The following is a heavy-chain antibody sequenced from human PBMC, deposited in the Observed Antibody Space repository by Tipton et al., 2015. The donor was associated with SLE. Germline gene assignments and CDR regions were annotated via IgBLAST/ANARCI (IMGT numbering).Heavy chain of an antibody. Sequence: QLVQSGAEVKKPGASVKVSCTASGYTFTTYFITWVRQAPGQGLEWMGWISAYNGNRKYAKKVQGRVTMTTDTSTSTAYLELSSLRSEDTAVYYCARDGIPLRWSSFDYWGQGTLVTVSS. V-gene: IGHV1-18*04. D-gene: IGHD4-23*01. CDR3: ARDGIPLRWSSFDY. CDR1: GYTFTTYF. CDR2: ISAYNGNR. J-gene: IGHJ4*02.